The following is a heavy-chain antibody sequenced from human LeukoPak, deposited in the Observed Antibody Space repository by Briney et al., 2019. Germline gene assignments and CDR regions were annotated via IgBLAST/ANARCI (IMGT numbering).Heavy chain of an antibody. Sequence: SQTLSLTCTVSGGSINSGTYYWSWIRQPAGKGLEWIGRMYTSGSTNYNPSPESRVTISVDTSKNQFSLKLSSVTAADTAVYYCARGEKGSSSGSINYWGQGTLVTVSS. J-gene: IGHJ4*02. CDR2: MYTSGST. D-gene: IGHD6-6*01. CDR1: GGSINSGTYY. CDR3: ARGEKGSSSGSINY. V-gene: IGHV4-61*02.